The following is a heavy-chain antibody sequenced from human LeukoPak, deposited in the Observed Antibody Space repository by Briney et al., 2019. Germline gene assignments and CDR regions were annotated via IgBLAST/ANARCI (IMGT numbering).Heavy chain of an antibody. CDR2: INHSGST. D-gene: IGHD5-24*01. CDR3: ARAGSMRWLR. CDR1: GGSFSGYY. J-gene: IGHJ4*02. V-gene: IGHV4-34*01. Sequence: PSETLSLTCAVYGGSFSGYYWSWIRQTPGKGLEWIGEINHSGSTNYSPSLKSRVTISVDTSKNQFSLKLSSVTAADTGVYYCARAGSMRWLRWGQGTLVTVSS.